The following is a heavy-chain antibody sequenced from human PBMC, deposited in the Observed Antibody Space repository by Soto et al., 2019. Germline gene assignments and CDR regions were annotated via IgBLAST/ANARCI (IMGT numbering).Heavy chain of an antibody. Sequence: EVQLVESGGGRVQPARSLRLSCAASGFTFSIYNMDWVRQSPERGLEWISSIDRFSSSISYADSVRGRFTVSRDNARNSLYLQMHSLRVEDTAVYYCATGQDFGDYHDWGQGTLVSVSS. CDR3: ATGQDFGDYHD. V-gene: IGHV3-21*01. CDR2: IDRFSSSI. J-gene: IGHJ4*02. CDR1: GFTFSIYN. D-gene: IGHD4-17*01.